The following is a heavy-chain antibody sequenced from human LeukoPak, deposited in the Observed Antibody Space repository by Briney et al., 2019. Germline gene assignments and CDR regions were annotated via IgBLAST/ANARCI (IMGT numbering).Heavy chain of an antibody. CDR3: AKDREIRFYYYDSSGPNFDY. CDR2: ISGSGGST. V-gene: IGHV3-23*01. D-gene: IGHD3-22*01. CDR1: GFTFSSYA. J-gene: IGHJ4*02. Sequence: GGSLRLSCAASGFTFSSYAMSWVRQAPGKGLEWVSAISGSGGSTYYADSVKGRFTISRGNSKNTLYLQMNSLRAEDTAVYYCAKDREIRFYYYDSSGPNFDYWGQGTLVTVSS.